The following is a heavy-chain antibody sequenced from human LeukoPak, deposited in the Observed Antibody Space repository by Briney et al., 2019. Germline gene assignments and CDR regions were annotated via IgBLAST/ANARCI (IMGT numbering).Heavy chain of an antibody. Sequence: GGSLRRSGAASGFTCSSYEMNWVRQAPGKGLEWVSYISSSGSTIYYADSVKGRFTISRDNAKNSLYLQMNSLRAEDTAVYYCAELGITMIGGVWGKGTTVTISS. CDR1: GFTCSSYE. V-gene: IGHV3-48*03. CDR2: ISSSGSTI. J-gene: IGHJ6*04. CDR3: AELGITMIGGV. D-gene: IGHD3-10*02.